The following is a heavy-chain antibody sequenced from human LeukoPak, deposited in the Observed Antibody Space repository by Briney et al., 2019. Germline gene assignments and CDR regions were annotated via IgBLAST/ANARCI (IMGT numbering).Heavy chain of an antibody. CDR2: ISGGGDVT. Sequence: GGSLRLSCAASGFNFANHAMSWVRQTPGKGLEWVPAISGGGDVTYYADSVRGRFTISRDNSKDTLFLQMHSLRPGDTAVYYCVREDTPATANYWGQGTLVTISS. CDR3: VREDTPATANY. D-gene: IGHD2-21*02. J-gene: IGHJ4*02. V-gene: IGHV3-23*01. CDR1: GFNFANHA.